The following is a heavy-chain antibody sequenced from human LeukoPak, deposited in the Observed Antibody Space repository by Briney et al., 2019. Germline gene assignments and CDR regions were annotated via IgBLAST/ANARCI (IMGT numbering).Heavy chain of an antibody. CDR3: ARSSGDAFDF. CDR1: GYTFTRYH. CDR2: INPSSGST. D-gene: IGHD5-12*01. V-gene: IGHV1-46*01. J-gene: IGHJ3*01. Sequence: GASVKVSCKASGYTFTRYHMHWVRQAPGQGLGWMGIINPSSGSTSYAQKFQGRVTMTRDMSTSTVYMELSSLRSEDTAVYYCARSSGDAFDFWGQGTMVTVSS.